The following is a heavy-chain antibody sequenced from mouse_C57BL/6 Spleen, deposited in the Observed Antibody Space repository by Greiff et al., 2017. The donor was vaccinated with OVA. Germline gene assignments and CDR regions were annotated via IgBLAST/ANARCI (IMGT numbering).Heavy chain of an antibody. J-gene: IGHJ1*03. CDR2: IDPNSGGT. V-gene: IGHV1-72*01. D-gene: IGHD1-1*01. Sequence: QVQLQQSGAELVKPGASVKLSCKASGYTFTSYWMHWVKQRPGRGLEWIGRIDPNSGGTKYNEKLKSKATLTVYKPSRTANMQLRSLTSEDSAVYYCARGPTVVATVDFDVWGTGTTVTVSS. CDR1: GYTFTSYW. CDR3: ARGPTVVATVDFDV.